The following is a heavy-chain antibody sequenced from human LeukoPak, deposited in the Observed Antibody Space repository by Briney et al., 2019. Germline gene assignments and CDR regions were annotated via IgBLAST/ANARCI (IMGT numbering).Heavy chain of an antibody. CDR3: ARDRQPSYGSDLDH. V-gene: IGHV4-4*07. D-gene: IGHD5-18*01. CDR2: NNFAGRG. Sequence: SETLSLTCTVSGGSIHTYNWMWIRQPAGKGLEFIGRNNFAGRGYYNPSLKRRVTISVDSPSNQFSLELTSVTAADTAVYYCARDRQPSYGSDLDHWGQGILVTVSS. CDR1: GGSIHTYN. J-gene: IGHJ4*02.